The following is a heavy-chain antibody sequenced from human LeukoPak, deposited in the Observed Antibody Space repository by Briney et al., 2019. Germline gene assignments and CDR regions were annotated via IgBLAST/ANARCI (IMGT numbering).Heavy chain of an antibody. CDR3: ARSTVATNRYFDY. CDR1: GGSFSGYY. V-gene: IGHV4-34*01. Sequence: SETLSLTCAVSGGSFSGYYWSWIRQPPGKGLEWIGEINYSGSTNYNPSLKSRVTISVDTSKNQFSLKLSSVTAADTAVYYCARSTVATNRYFDYWGQGTLVTVSS. D-gene: IGHD5-12*01. CDR2: INYSGST. J-gene: IGHJ4*02.